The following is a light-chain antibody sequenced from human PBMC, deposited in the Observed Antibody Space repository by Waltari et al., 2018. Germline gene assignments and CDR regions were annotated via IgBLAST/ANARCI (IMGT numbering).Light chain of an antibody. V-gene: IGKV1-5*03. J-gene: IGKJ2*01. CDR1: QTIVNW. Sequence: DIQMTQSPSTLSASVGDRVTITCRASQTIVNWLAWYQQKPGKAPNLLIYQASSLQSGVPSRFSGSGSGTEFTLTISSLQPDDFATYYCQQYSTYPRTFGQGTKLEIK. CDR2: QAS. CDR3: QQYSTYPRT.